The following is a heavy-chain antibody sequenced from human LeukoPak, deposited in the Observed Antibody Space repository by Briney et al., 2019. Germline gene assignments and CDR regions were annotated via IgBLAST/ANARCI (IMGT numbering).Heavy chain of an antibody. V-gene: IGHV3-21*01. J-gene: IGHJ6*02. Sequence: GGSLRLSCAASGFTFSAYSMNWVRQALGKGLEWVSSISSTSTYIYYADSMKGRFTISRDNAKNSLYLQMNSLRAEDTAVYYCARVVSAMDVWGQGTTVTVSS. D-gene: IGHD6-25*01. CDR2: ISSTSTYI. CDR3: ARVVSAMDV. CDR1: GFTFSAYS.